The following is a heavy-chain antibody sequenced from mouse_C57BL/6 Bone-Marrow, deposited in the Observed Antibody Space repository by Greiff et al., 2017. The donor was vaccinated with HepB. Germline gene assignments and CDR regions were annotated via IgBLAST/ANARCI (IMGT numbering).Heavy chain of an antibody. J-gene: IGHJ2*01. CDR3: ARGATVVATGDY. D-gene: IGHD1-1*01. CDR1: GFTFSDYG. V-gene: IGHV5-17*01. Sequence: EVKLQESGGGLVKPGGSLKLSCAASGFTFSDYGMHWVRQAPEKGLEWVAYISSGSSTIYYADTVKGRFTISRDNAKNTLFLQMTSLRSEDTAMYYCARGATVVATGDYWGQGTTLTVSS. CDR2: ISSGSSTI.